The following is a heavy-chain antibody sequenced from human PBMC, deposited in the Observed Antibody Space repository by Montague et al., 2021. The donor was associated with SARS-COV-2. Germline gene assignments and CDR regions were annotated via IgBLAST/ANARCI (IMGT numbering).Heavy chain of an antibody. Sequence: SQTLSPTCAISGGSFRNYYWGWIRQPPGKGLELIGSIYHSGSTYYNPSLKSRVTISVDTSKNQFSLKLSSVTATDTAVYYCARDGSLRFEILIGPRHYYYGMDVWGQGTTVTVSS. CDR3: ARDGSLRFEILIGPRHYYYGMDV. J-gene: IGHJ6*02. CDR1: GGSFRNYY. V-gene: IGHV4-39*07. CDR2: IYHSGST. D-gene: IGHD3-9*01.